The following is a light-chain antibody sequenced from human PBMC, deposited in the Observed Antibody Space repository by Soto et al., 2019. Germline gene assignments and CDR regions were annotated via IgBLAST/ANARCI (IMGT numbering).Light chain of an antibody. CDR2: EAD. J-gene: IGLJ2*01. CDR3: SSYAGDSALI. Sequence: QSALTQPASVSGSPGQSISNSCTGSRSDVGSYNFVSWYQLFPGKAPKLIIYEADKRPSGVSSRFSGSKSGFTASLTISGLQAEDEADYFCSSYAGDSALIFGGGTKLTVL. V-gene: IGLV2-23*01. CDR1: RSDVGSYNF.